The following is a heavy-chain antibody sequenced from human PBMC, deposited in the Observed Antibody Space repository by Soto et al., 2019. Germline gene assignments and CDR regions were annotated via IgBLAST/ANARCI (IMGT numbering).Heavy chain of an antibody. CDR2: ISYDGSDK. CDR1: GFTFSSYA. Sequence: QVQLVESGGGVVQPGRSLRLSCAASGFTFSSYAMHWVRQAPGKGLEWVAFISYDGSDKYYADSVKGRFTISRDNSKNTVCLQMNSLRAEDTAVYYCAREGGYSSSSTLDVWGQGTTVTVSS. V-gene: IGHV3-30-3*01. CDR3: AREGGYSSSSTLDV. D-gene: IGHD6-13*01. J-gene: IGHJ6*02.